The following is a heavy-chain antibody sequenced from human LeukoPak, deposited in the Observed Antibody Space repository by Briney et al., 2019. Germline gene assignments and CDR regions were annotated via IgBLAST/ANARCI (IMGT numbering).Heavy chain of an antibody. CDR3: ARDRPNYYDSSGNWFDP. V-gene: IGHV4-59*01. CDR1: GGSFSGYY. J-gene: IGHJ5*02. D-gene: IGHD3-22*01. Sequence: NTSETLSLTCAVYGGSFSGYYWSWIRQPPGKGLEWIGYIYYSGSTNYNPSLKSRVTISVDTSKNQFSLKLSSVTAADTAVYYCARDRPNYYDSSGNWFDPWGQGTLVTVSS. CDR2: IYYSGST.